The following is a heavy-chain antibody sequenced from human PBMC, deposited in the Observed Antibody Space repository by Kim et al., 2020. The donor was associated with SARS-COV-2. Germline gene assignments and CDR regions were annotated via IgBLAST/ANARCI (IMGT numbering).Heavy chain of an antibody. CDR1: GFTFSSYS. D-gene: IGHD3-10*01. CDR3: ARDVAYYGSGSSPSRLGMDV. Sequence: GGSLRLSCVASGFTFSSYSMNWVRQAPGKGLEWVSYISISSSTIYYADSVKGRFTISRDNAKNSLYLQMNSLRDEDTAVYFCARDVAYYGSGSSPSRLGMDVWGQGTTVTVSS. J-gene: IGHJ6*02. CDR2: ISISSSTI. V-gene: IGHV3-48*02.